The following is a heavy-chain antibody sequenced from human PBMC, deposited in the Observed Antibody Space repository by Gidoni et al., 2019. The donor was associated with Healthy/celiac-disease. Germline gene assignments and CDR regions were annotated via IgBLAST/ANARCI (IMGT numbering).Heavy chain of an antibody. CDR3: ARMGIRRFGEVVHGMDV. CDR2: IDWDDDK. V-gene: IGHV2-70*15. Sequence: QVTLRESGPALVKPTQTLTLTCTFSGFSLSNSGMCVSWIRQPPGKALEWLARIDWDDDKYYSTSLKTRLTISKDTSKNQVVLTMTNMDPVDTATYYCARMGIRRFGEVVHGMDVWGQGTTVTVSS. J-gene: IGHJ6*02. D-gene: IGHD3-10*01. CDR1: GFSLSNSGMC.